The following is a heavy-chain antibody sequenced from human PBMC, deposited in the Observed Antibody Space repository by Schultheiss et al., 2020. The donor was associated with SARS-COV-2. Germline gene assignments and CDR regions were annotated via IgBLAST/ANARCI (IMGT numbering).Heavy chain of an antibody. Sequence: SVKVSCKASGGTFSSYAISWVRQAPGQGLEWMGWIIPIFGTANYAQKFQGRVTITADESTNTAYMELSSLRSEDTAVYYCARGFRPLGELSHVGYWGQGTLVTVSS. V-gene: IGHV1-69*13. CDR2: IIPIFGTA. CDR1: GGTFSSYA. D-gene: IGHD3-16*02. CDR3: ARGFRPLGELSHVGY. J-gene: IGHJ4*02.